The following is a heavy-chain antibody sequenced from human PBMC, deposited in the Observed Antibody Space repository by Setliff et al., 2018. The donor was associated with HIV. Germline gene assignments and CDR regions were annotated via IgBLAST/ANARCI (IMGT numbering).Heavy chain of an antibody. D-gene: IGHD6-19*01. CDR1: GASIRSDRMY. V-gene: IGHV4-61*01. CDR3: ARSFGWGAFNV. J-gene: IGHJ3*01. Sequence: SETLSLTCSVSGASIRSDRMYRSWIRRPPGQRLEWIGFISFAGHINYNPSLSSRVTVSRDTSRNQFSMTLTSVTAADTAVYYCARSFGWGAFNVWGQGTVVTVSS. CDR2: ISFAGHI.